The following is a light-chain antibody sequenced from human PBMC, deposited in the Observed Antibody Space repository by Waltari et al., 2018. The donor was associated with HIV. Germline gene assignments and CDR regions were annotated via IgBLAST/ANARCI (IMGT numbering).Light chain of an antibody. V-gene: IGLV2-11*01. CDR3: CSYAGSYTYV. J-gene: IGLJ1*01. CDR1: GIDVGGHNS. CDR2: DVS. Sequence: QSALTQPRSVSGSPGQSVTISCTGTGIDVGGHNSVSWYQQSPDKAPKIMIYDVSKRPSGVPDRFSGSKSGNTASLTISGLQSEDEANYFCCSYAGSYTYVFGTGTKVTVL.